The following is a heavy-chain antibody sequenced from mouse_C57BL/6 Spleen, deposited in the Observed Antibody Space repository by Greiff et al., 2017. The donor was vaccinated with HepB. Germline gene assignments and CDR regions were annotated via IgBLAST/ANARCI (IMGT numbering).Heavy chain of an antibody. D-gene: IGHD2-4*01. CDR3: ARGGGFSYDYGGGFAY. CDR2: ILPGSGST. Sequence: QVQLQQSGAELMKPGASVKLSCKATGYTFTGYWIEWVKQRPGHGLEWIGEILPGSGSTNYNEKCKGKATYTADTSSNTAYMQLSSLTTEDSAIYYCARGGGFSYDYGGGFAYWGQGTLVTVSA. J-gene: IGHJ3*01. CDR1: GYTFTGYW. V-gene: IGHV1-9*01.